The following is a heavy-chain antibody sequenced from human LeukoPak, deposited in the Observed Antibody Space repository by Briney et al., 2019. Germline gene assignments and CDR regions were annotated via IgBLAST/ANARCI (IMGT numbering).Heavy chain of an antibody. CDR1: GGSFSGYY. CDR3: ARVKKGITIFGVVIDRNYYYGMDV. CDR2: INHSGST. J-gene: IGHJ6*02. V-gene: IGHV4-34*01. D-gene: IGHD3-3*01. Sequence: SETLSLTCAVYGGSFSGYYWSWIRQPPGKGLEWIGEINHSGSTNYNPSLKSRVTISVDTPKNQFSLKLSSVTAADTAVYYCARVKKGITIFGVVIDRNYYYGMDVWGQGTTVTVSS.